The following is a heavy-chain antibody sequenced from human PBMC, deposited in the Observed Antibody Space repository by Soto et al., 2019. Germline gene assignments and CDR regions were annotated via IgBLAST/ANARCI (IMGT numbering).Heavy chain of an antibody. V-gene: IGHV3-74*03. D-gene: IGHD1-7*01. CDR2: IVNDGSST. J-gene: IGHJ4*02. CDR3: ARETRATYYDDY. Sequence: GGSLRLSCAASGFTFSDYWMHWVRQAPGKGLEWISRIVNDGSSTTYADSVKGRFTISRDNAKNTLYLQMNSLRVEDTAVYFCARETRATYYDDYWGQGTLVTVSS. CDR1: GFTFSDYW.